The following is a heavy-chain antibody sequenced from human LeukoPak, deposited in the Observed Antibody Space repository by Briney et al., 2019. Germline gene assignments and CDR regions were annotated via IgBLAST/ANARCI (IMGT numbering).Heavy chain of an antibody. J-gene: IGHJ4*02. V-gene: IGHV4-39*01. CDR3: ARRGGYNFDYGD. CDR1: GGSITSSSYY. CDR2: IYYSGSA. Sequence: SETLSLTCTVSGGSITSSSYYWGWIRRPPGKGLEWIGDIYYSGSAYYNPSLKRRVTISVDTAKNQFSLKLSSVTAADTAVYFCARRGGYNFDYGDWGRGTLVTVSS. D-gene: IGHD5-18*01.